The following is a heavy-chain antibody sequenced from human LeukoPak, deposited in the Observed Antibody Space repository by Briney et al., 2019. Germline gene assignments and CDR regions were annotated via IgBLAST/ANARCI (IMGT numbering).Heavy chain of an antibody. J-gene: IGHJ4*02. D-gene: IGHD5-18*01. Sequence: GESLQISCKTSGYSFTTYWIAWVRQLPGKGLEWMGIIYPGDSDTRYSPSFQGQVTISADKSISTAYLQWSSLKASDTAVYYCARHASAAMVIDYWGQGTLVTVSS. CDR1: GYSFTTYW. CDR2: IYPGDSDT. V-gene: IGHV5-51*01. CDR3: ARHASAAMVIDY.